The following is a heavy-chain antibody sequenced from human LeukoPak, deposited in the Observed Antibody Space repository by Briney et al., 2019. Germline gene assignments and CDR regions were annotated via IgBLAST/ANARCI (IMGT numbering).Heavy chain of an antibody. Sequence: GGSLRLSCAASGFTFSSYAMSWVRQAPGKGLEWVSAISGSGGSTYYTDSVKGRFTVSRDNSKNTLYLQMNSLRAEDTAVYYCAKSGLELPPLGYWGQGTLVTVSS. CDR3: AKSGLELPPLGY. CDR1: GFTFSSYA. J-gene: IGHJ4*02. CDR2: ISGSGGST. D-gene: IGHD1-7*01. V-gene: IGHV3-23*01.